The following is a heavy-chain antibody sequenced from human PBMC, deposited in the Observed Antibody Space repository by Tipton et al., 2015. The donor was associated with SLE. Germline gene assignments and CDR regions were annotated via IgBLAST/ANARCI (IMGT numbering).Heavy chain of an antibody. CDR3: ARGRVYSNIPWAFDI. J-gene: IGHJ3*02. D-gene: IGHD4-11*01. Sequence: GSLRLSCAVYGGSFSGYYWSWIRQPPGKGLEWIGGINHSGSTNYNPSLKSRVTISVDTSKNQFSLKLSSVTAADTAVYYCARGRVYSNIPWAFDIWGQGTMVTVSS. CDR1: GGSFSGYY. CDR2: INHSGST. V-gene: IGHV4-34*01.